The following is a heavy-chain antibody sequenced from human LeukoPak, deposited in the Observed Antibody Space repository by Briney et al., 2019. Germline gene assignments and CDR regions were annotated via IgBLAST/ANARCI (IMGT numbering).Heavy chain of an antibody. Sequence: GSSVKVSCKASGGTFSSYAISWVRQAAGQELEGMGRIIPIFGMANYAQKFQGRVTITADKSTSTAYMELGSLRSEDTAVYYCARERIQLQEMDVWGQGTTVTVSS. J-gene: IGHJ6*02. CDR3: ARERIQLQEMDV. V-gene: IGHV1-69*04. CDR1: GGTFSSYA. CDR2: IIPIFGMA. D-gene: IGHD5-18*01.